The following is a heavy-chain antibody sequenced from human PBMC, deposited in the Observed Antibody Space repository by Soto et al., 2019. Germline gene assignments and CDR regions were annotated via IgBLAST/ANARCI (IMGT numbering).Heavy chain of an antibody. CDR3: ASPFVDFWSGPTPTDY. CDR1: GFTFSDYY. V-gene: IGHV3-11*01. CDR2: ISSSGSTI. Sequence: QVQLVESGGGLVKPGGSLRLSCAASGFTFSDYYMSWIHQAPGKGLEWVSYISSSGSTIYYADSVKGRFTISRDNAKNSLYLQMNSLRAEDTAVYYCASPFVDFWSGPTPTDYWGQGTLVTVSS. D-gene: IGHD3-3*01. J-gene: IGHJ4*02.